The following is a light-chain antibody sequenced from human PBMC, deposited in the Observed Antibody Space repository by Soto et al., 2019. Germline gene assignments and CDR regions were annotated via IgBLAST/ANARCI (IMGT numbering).Light chain of an antibody. Sequence: EIVLTQSPATLSLSPGERATLSCRASQNVNSYITWYQQKPGQAPRLLIYDASNSATGIPARFSGSGSGTDFTLTINSLEPEDFAVYYCQQRSNWPITFGQGTRLEIK. CDR2: DAS. J-gene: IGKJ5*01. V-gene: IGKV3-11*01. CDR3: QQRSNWPIT. CDR1: QNVNSY.